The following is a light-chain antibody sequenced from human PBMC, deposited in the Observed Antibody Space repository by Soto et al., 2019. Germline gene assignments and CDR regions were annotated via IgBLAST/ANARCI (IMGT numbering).Light chain of an antibody. CDR2: EVS. CDR3: CSYAGSSTFVV. V-gene: IGLV2-23*02. J-gene: IGLJ2*01. Sequence: QSALTQPASVSGSPGQSITISCTGTSSDFGSYNLVSWYQQHPDKAPKLMIYEVSKRPSGVSNRFSGSKSGNTASLTISGLQAEDEADYYCCSYAGSSTFVVFGGGTKLTVL. CDR1: SSDFGSYNL.